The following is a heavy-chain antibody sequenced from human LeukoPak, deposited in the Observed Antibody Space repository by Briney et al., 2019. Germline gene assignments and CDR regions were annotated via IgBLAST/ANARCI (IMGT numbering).Heavy chain of an antibody. D-gene: IGHD1-26*01. V-gene: IGHV4-59*01. Sequence: SETLSLTCTVSGGSISSYYWSWIRQPPGKGLEWIGYIYYSGSTNYNPSLKSRVTISVDTSKNQFSLKLSSVTAADTAVYYCARGPMWARADYWGQGTLVTVSS. CDR1: GGSISSYY. J-gene: IGHJ4*02. CDR2: IYYSGST. CDR3: ARGPMWARADY.